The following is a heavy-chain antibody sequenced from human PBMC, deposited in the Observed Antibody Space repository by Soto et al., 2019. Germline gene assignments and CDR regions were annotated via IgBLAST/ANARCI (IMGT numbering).Heavy chain of an antibody. J-gene: IGHJ4*02. V-gene: IGHV1-46*01. Sequence: QVQLVQSGTEVKKSGAAVKISCKTSGFTFTNYYLHWVRQAPGQGLEWMGLINPAPGSTNYAEKFQGRVTMTRDMSSNTVSMQLGRLTSEDTGVYYCARGGWAGYSNEGGFDLWGQGTHITVSS. CDR1: GFTFTNYY. CDR2: INPAPGST. CDR3: ARGGWAGYSNEGGFDL. D-gene: IGHD6-13*01.